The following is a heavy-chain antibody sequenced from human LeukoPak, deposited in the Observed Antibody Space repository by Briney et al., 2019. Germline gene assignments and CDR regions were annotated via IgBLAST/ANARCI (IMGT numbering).Heavy chain of an antibody. Sequence: PSETLSLPCTVSDGSIGTYYWSWLRQPPGKALEYIGYIYYSGSTNYNPSLTSRVTISLDTSKNRFSLKLSSVTAADAAVYYCARLAWGNSGGHYYYYIDVWGKGTTVTVSS. CDR2: IYYSGST. V-gene: IGHV4-59*01. CDR1: DGSIGTYY. J-gene: IGHJ6*03. D-gene: IGHD4-23*01. CDR3: ARLAWGNSGGHYYYYIDV.